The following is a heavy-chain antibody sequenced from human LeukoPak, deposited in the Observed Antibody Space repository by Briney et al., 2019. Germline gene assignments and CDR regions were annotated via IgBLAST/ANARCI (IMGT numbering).Heavy chain of an antibody. D-gene: IGHD6-13*01. CDR1: GVTFSSYA. CDR2: ISGTGTGGIT. V-gene: IGHV3-23*01. J-gene: IGHJ4*02. CDR3: AKSTAVGLGVIDF. Sequence: GGSLRLSCAASGVTFSSYAMSWVRQAPGKGLEWVSAISGTGTGGITYSADSVKGRFTISREISKNTLYLLMNSLRAEDTALYYCAKSTAVGLGVIDFWGQGTLVTVSS.